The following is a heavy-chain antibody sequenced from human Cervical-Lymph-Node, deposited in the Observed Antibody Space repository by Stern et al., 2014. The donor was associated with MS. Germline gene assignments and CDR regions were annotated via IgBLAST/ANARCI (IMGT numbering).Heavy chain of an antibody. CDR2: IIPIFGTA. CDR3: ARRGFGYTDYYYYGMDV. J-gene: IGHJ6*02. CDR1: GGTFSRYA. V-gene: IGHV1-69*01. Sequence: QVQLVQSGAEVKKPGSSVKVSCKASGGTFSRYAISWVRQAPGQGLEWMGGIIPIFGTANYEQQFQGSVTITADASKSKEHLELSSLRSEDTAVYYCARRGFGYTDYYYYGMDVWGQGTTVTVSS. D-gene: IGHD2-2*02.